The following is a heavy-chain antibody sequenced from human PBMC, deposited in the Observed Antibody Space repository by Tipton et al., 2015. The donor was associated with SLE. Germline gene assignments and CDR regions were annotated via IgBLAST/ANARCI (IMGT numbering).Heavy chain of an antibody. CDR1: GGSISRGGYI. CDR2: IYHTGST. D-gene: IGHD4-17*01. CDR3: ARLSVGDYGDYFDY. J-gene: IGHJ4*02. V-gene: IGHV4-30-2*01. Sequence: TLSFTCTVSGGSISRGGYIWSWIRQPPGKGLEWIGYIYHTGSTHFNPSLKSRVTISVDTSKNQFSLRLHSVTAADTAVYYCARLSVGDYGDYFDYWGQGTLVTVSS.